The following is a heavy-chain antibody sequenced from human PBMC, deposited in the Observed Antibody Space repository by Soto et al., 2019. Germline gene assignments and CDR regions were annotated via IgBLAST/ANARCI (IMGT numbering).Heavy chain of an antibody. V-gene: IGHV3-30*18. J-gene: IGHJ4*02. Sequence: QVQLVESAGGVVQPGKSLRLSCAASGFTFSTYGIHWVRQAPGKGLEWVALISYDGGSKYYGDSVKGRFIISRDNSHNTVSLQMNSLRADDTAVYFCAKEQLAMTVVVADYFDSWGQGTWSPSPQ. CDR2: ISYDGGSK. CDR1: GFTFSTYG. CDR3: AKEQLAMTVVVADYFDS. D-gene: IGHD3-22*01.